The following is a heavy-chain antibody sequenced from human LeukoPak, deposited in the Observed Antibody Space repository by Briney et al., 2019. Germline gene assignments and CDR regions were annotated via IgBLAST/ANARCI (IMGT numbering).Heavy chain of an antibody. D-gene: IGHD3-10*01. V-gene: IGHV3-33*01. CDR1: GFTFSSYG. CDR2: IWYDGSNK. J-gene: IGHJ4*02. CDR3: ARDYYGSGSYRIRGVGLDY. Sequence: PGGSLRLSCAASGFTFSSYGMHWVRQAPGKGLEWVAVIWYDGSNKYYADSVKGRFTISRDNSKNTLYLQMNSLRAEDTAVYYCARDYYGSGSYRIRGVGLDYWGRGTLVTVSS.